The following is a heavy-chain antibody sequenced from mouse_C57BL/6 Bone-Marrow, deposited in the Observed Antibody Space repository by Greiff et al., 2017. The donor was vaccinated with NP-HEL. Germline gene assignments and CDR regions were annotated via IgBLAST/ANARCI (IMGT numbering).Heavy chain of an antibody. CDR2: INPGSGGT. D-gene: IGHD1-1*01. CDR1: GYAFTNYL. Sequence: VQLVESGAELVRPGTSVKVSCKASGYAFTNYLIEWVKQRPGQGLEWIGVINPGSGGTNYNEKFKGKATLTADKSSSTAYMQLSSLTSEDSAVYFCASITTVPHWYFDVWGTGTTVTVSS. J-gene: IGHJ1*03. V-gene: IGHV1-54*01. CDR3: ASITTVPHWYFDV.